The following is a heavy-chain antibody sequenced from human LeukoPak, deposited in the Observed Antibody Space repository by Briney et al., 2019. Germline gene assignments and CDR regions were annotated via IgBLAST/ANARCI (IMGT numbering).Heavy chain of an antibody. J-gene: IGHJ4*02. CDR1: GDSISSGIHY. Sequence: SQTLSLTCTVSGDSISSGIHYWNWIRQPAGKGLEWIGRIYTSGTTHYNPSLKSRVTMSVDTSKNQFSLKLSSVTAADTAVYYCARLSTVTTSFDYWGQGTLVTVSS. D-gene: IGHD4-17*01. V-gene: IGHV4-61*02. CDR3: ARLSTVTTSFDY. CDR2: IYTSGTT.